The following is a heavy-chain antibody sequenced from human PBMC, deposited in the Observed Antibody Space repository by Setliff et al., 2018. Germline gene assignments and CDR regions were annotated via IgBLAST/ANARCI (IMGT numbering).Heavy chain of an antibody. CDR3: AISTIFGVVSPTPDAFDI. Sequence: ASVKVSCKASGGTFSIYTISWVRQAPGRGLEWMGRIIPIFGTANYAQKFQGRVTITADKSTSTAYMELSSLRSEDTAVYYCAISTIFGVVSPTPDAFDIWGQGTMVTVS. CDR1: GGTFSIYT. CDR2: IIPIFGTA. J-gene: IGHJ3*02. D-gene: IGHD3-3*01. V-gene: IGHV1-69*08.